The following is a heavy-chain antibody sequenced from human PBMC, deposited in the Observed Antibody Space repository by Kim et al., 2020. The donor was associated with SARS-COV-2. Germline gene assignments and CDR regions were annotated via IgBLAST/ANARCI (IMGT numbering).Heavy chain of an antibody. CDR3: AGDLEASSSWSYAFDI. CDR2: IKQDGSEK. CDR1: GFTFSSYW. V-gene: IGHV3-7*05. D-gene: IGHD6-13*01. Sequence: GGSLRLSCAASGFTFSSYWISWVRQAPGKGLEWVANIKQDGSEKYYVDSVKGRFTISRDNAKNSLYLQMNRLRAEDTAVYYCAGDLEASSSWSYAFDIWGQATMGTVST. J-gene: IGHJ3*02.